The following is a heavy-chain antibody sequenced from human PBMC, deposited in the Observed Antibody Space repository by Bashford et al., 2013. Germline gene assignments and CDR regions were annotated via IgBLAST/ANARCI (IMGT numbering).Heavy chain of an antibody. V-gene: IGHV4-31*03. J-gene: IGHJ4*02. CDR2: IYHSGTT. D-gene: IGHD3/OR15-3a*01. Sequence: TLSLTCTVSGGFISSGGYYWSWIRQHPGKGLEWIGYIYHSGTTYYNPSLKSRLTISVDTSENQFSLKLSSVTAADTAVYYCARNPRLDYYFGSWGQGTLVTVSS. CDR3: ARNPRLDYYFGS. CDR1: GGFISSGGYY.